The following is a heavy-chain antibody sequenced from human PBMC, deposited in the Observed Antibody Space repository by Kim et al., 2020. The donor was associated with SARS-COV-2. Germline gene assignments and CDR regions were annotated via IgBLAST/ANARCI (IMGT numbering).Heavy chain of an antibody. CDR1: GFTFSSYS. CDR2: ISSSSSYI. D-gene: IGHD5-12*01. V-gene: IGHV3-21*01. CDR3: ARDSGGVLDGYTLWGFDY. Sequence: GGSLRLSCAASGFTFSSYSMNWVRQAPGKGLEWVSSISSSSSYIYYADSVKGRFTISRDNAKNSLYLQMNSLRAEDTAVYYCARDSGGVLDGYTLWGFDYWGQGTLVTVSS. J-gene: IGHJ4*02.